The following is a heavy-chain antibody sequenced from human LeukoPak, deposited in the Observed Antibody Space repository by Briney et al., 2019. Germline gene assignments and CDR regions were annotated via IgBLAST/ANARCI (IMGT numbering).Heavy chain of an antibody. D-gene: IGHD3-22*01. CDR3: AGRYYYDSSGYYLPWFDP. CDR1: GNSVSSNSAA. Sequence: SQTLSLTCAISGNSVSSNSAAWNWIRQSPSRGLEWLGRTYYRSKWYNDYAVSVKSRITINPDTSKNQFSLKLSSVTAADTAVYYCAGRYYYDSSGYYLPWFDPWGQGTLVTVSS. CDR2: TYYRSKWYN. J-gene: IGHJ5*02. V-gene: IGHV6-1*01.